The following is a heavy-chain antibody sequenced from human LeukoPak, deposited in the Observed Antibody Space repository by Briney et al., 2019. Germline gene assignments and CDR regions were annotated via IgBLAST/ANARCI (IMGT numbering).Heavy chain of an antibody. D-gene: IGHD6-6*01. V-gene: IGHV3-7*01. CDR3: ARGGAARPDF. CDR2: IKADGGEK. J-gene: IGHJ4*02. Sequence: GGCLRLSCAASGFTFSSYGMSWVRQAPGKGLEWVAKIKADGGEKDHVASVKGRFTISRDNAKNSLYLQMNSLRVEDTAVYYCARGGAARPDFWGQGTLVTVSS. CDR1: GFTFSSYG.